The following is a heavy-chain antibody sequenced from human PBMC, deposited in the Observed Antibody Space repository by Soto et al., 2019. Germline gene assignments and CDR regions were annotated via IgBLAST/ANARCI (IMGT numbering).Heavy chain of an antibody. CDR3: VTSHYFDYWGQGTRVTLSAGKDCQVIISADKSISTAYLQWSILKAWDTAMYYCARHMDAFDI. Sequence: SETLSLTCTVSGGSISSYYWGWIRQPPGKGLEWIGFIYYSGTTKYNPSLKSRVTISVDTSKNQFSLKLGSVTAADTAVYYCVTSHYFDYWGQGTRVTLSAGKDCQVIISADKSISTAYLQWSILKAWDTAMYYCARHMDAFDIWGQGTMVIVSS. CDR1: GGSISSYY. CDR2: IYYSGTT. V-gene: IGHV4-59*01. D-gene: IGHD3-9*01. J-gene: IGHJ3*02.